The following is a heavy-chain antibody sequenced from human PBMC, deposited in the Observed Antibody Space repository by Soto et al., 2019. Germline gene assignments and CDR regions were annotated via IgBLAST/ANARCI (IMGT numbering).Heavy chain of an antibody. CDR2: ISSSGSYI. CDR3: AKDRGRTANAFDF. CDR1: GFSFYTYS. J-gene: IGHJ3*01. D-gene: IGHD3-10*01. Sequence: EVQLVESGGGLVKPGGSLRLSCVASGFSFYTYSIHWVRQSPGQGLVWVSSISSSGSYIAYADSVKGRFTISRDNAKHSVSLEMDSLRGEDTAMEFCAKDRGRTANAFDFVRQGTMVAVSS. V-gene: IGHV3-21*01.